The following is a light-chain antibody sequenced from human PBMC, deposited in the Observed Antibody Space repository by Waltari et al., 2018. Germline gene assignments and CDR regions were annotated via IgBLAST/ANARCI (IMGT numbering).Light chain of an antibody. CDR3: QQYYSPPLT. Sequence: DIVMTQSPDSLAVFLGERATINCKSSQSIFSRSNNKNYLAWYQQKSGQPPKLLIYGASTRESGVPDRFSGSGSGTDFTLTISSLQAEDVAVYFCQQYYSPPLTFGGGTKVEIK. CDR1: QSIFSRSNNKNY. V-gene: IGKV4-1*01. J-gene: IGKJ4*01. CDR2: GAS.